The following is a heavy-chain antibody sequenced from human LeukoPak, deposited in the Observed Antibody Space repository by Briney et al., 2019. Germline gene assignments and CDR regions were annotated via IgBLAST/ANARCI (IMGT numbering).Heavy chain of an antibody. D-gene: IGHD2-21*01. J-gene: IGHJ6*02. CDR3: AKDYPFYSHYYTMDV. Sequence: GGSLRLSCAASGFTFSSHGMHWVRQAPGKGLEWVAVISYDGSNKYYADSVKGRFTISRDNSKSTLYLEVNTLRAEDTAVYYCAKDYPFYSHYYTMDVWGQGTTVTVSS. CDR1: GFTFSSHG. V-gene: IGHV3-30*18. CDR2: ISYDGSNK.